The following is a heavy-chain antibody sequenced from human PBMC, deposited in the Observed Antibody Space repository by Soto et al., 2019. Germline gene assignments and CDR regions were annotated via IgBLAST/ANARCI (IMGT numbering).Heavy chain of an antibody. CDR1: GVSISSYY. D-gene: IGHD2-21*02. Sequence: PAETLSLTCTVSGVSISSYYMSWIRQPAGKGLEWIGRIYTSGNTNYNPSLKGRVTMSEDMSKKQFSLKISSVAAEDTAVYYCARDASGDNGRAFDPWGQGTLVTVSS. J-gene: IGHJ5*02. CDR2: IYTSGNT. V-gene: IGHV4-4*07. CDR3: ARDASGDNGRAFDP.